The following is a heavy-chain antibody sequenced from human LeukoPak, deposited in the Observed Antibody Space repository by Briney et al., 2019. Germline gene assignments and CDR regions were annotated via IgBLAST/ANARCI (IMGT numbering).Heavy chain of an antibody. Sequence: ASVKVSCKASGGTFSSYAISWVRQAPGQGLEWMGGIIPIFGTANYAQKFQGRVTITADESTSTAYMELSSLRSEDTAVYYCASWRYSSGWYHFDYWGQGTLVTVSS. V-gene: IGHV1-69*13. J-gene: IGHJ4*02. CDR1: GGTFSSYA. CDR2: IIPIFGTA. CDR3: ASWRYSSGWYHFDY. D-gene: IGHD6-19*01.